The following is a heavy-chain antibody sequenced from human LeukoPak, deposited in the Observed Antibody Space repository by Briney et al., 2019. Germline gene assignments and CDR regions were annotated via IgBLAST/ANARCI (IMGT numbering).Heavy chain of an antibody. V-gene: IGHV3-7*01. CDR2: IRQDVSDK. CDR3: VRDGSSGRHFDH. CDR1: GFTFSSYG. Sequence: GGSLRLSCAASGFTFSSYGMSWVRQAPGKGLEWMAYIRQDVSDKYYVNSVKGRFTISRDNDKISMFLQMNRLRAEDTAVCYCVRDGSSGRHFDHWGQGTRVTVSS. D-gene: IGHD6-19*01. J-gene: IGHJ4*02.